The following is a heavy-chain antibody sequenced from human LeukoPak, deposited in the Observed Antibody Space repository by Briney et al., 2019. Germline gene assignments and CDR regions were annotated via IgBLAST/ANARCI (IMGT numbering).Heavy chain of an antibody. CDR2: INHSGST. CDR1: GGSFSGYY. CDR3: ARGLWSSSSWYY. J-gene: IGHJ4*02. V-gene: IGHV4-34*01. D-gene: IGHD6-13*01. Sequence: NPSETLSLTCAVYGGSFSGYYWSWIRQPPGEGLEWIGEINHSGSTNYNPSLKSRVTISVDTSKNQFSLKLSSVTAADTAVYYCARGLWSSSSWYYWGQGTLVTVSS.